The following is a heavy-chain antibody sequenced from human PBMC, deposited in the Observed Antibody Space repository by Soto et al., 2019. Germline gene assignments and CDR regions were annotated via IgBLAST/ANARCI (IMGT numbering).Heavy chain of an antibody. CDR2: ISGSGGST. D-gene: IGHD3-3*01. Sequence: GGSLRLSCAASGFTFSSYAMSWVRQAPGKGLEWVSAISGSGGSTYYADSVKGRFTISRDNSKNTLYLQMNSLRAEDTAVYYCAKDPAVYDFWSGPNDYWGQGTLVTVSS. CDR3: AKDPAVYDFWSGPNDY. V-gene: IGHV3-23*01. J-gene: IGHJ4*02. CDR1: GFTFSSYA.